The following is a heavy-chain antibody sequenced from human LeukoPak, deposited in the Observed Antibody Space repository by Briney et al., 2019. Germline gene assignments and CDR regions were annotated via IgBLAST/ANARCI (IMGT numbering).Heavy chain of an antibody. V-gene: IGHV3-21*01. J-gene: IGHJ6*03. CDR3: ARDRGRYYMDV. Sequence: GGSLRLSCAASGFTFRNYGMHWVRQAPGRGLEWVSSISTSSIYIYYADSVKDRFSISRDNAKKSLYLEMNSLRAGDTAVYYCARDRGRYYMDVWGKGTTVTISS. CDR1: GFTFRNYG. D-gene: IGHD6-25*01. CDR2: ISTSSIYI.